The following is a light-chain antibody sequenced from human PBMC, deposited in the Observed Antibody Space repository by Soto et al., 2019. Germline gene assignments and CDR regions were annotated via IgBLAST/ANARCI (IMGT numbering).Light chain of an antibody. CDR3: NAHGGSNHFGV. CDR2: EVN. J-gene: IGLJ3*02. V-gene: IGLV2-8*01. Sequence: QSALTQPPSASGSPGQSVTISCPGTSSDVGAYNSVSWYQQHPGKAPRLMIYEVNKRPSGVPDRFCGSKSGNTASLTVSGLQAEDEAGYCCNAHGGSNHFGVFGGGTKVTVL. CDR1: SSDVGAYNS.